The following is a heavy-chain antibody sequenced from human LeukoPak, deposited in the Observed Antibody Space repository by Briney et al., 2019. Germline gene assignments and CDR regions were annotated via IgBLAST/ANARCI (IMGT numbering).Heavy chain of an antibody. V-gene: IGHV3-23*01. D-gene: IGHD6-19*01. J-gene: IGHJ4*02. CDR2: ISGSGGST. CDR3: VKDPPDIAVAGYFDY. CDR1: GFTFSTYA. Sequence: PTGGSLRLSCAASGFTFSTYAMSWVRQAPGKGLEWVSTISGSGGSTYYADSVKGRFTISRDNSKNTLYLQMNSLRAEDTALYYCVKDPPDIAVAGYFDYWGQGTLVTVSS.